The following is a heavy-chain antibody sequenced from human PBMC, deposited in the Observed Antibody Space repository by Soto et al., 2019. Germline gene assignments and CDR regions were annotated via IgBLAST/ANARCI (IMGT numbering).Heavy chain of an antibody. CDR3: ARDTGGVQGQLERRSYPPNYFDY. D-gene: IGHD1-1*01. CDR1: GYTFTGYY. Sequence: SSVKVSCKASGYTFTGYYMHWVRQAPGQGLEWVGWINPNSGGTNYAQKFQGWVTMTRDTSISTAYMELSRLRSDDTAVYYCARDTGGVQGQLERRSYPPNYFDYWGQGTLVTVSS. J-gene: IGHJ4*02. CDR2: INPNSGGT. V-gene: IGHV1-2*04.